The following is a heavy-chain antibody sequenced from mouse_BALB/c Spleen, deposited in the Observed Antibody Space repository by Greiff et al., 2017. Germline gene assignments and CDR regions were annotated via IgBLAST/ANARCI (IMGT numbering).Heavy chain of an antibody. J-gene: IGHJ4*01. CDR2: ISSGSSTI. V-gene: IGHV5-17*02. Sequence: EVKLVESGGGLVQPGGSRKLSCAASGFTFSSFGMHWVRQAPEKGLEWVAYISSGSSTIYYADTVKGRFTISRDNPKNTLFLQMTSLRSEDTAMYYCARVYDGYVDYWGQGTSVTVSS. CDR3: ARVYDGYVDY. CDR1: GFTFSSFG. D-gene: IGHD2-3*01.